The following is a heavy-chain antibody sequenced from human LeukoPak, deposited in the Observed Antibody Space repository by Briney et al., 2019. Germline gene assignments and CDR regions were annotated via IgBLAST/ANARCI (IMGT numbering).Heavy chain of an antibody. D-gene: IGHD2-15*01. Sequence: ASVKVPCKASGYTFTSYYMHWVRQAPGQGLEWMGIINPSGGSTSYAQKLQGRVTMTRDTSTSTVYMELSSLRSEDTAVYYCARERPPDIVVVVAAIYGMDVWGQGTTVTVSS. CDR3: ARERPPDIVVVVAAIYGMDV. J-gene: IGHJ6*02. CDR2: INPSGGST. V-gene: IGHV1-46*01. CDR1: GYTFTSYY.